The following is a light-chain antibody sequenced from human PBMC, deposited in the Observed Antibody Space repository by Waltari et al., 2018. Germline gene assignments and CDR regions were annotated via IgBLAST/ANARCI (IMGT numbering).Light chain of an antibody. Sequence: DIQMTQSPSSLSASVGDRVNITCRASQSISSYLNWYQQKPGKDPKLLIYAASSLQSGVPSRFSGSGSGTDFTITISSLQPEDFATYYCQQSYSTPLTFGGGTKVEIK. J-gene: IGKJ4*01. CDR1: QSISSY. CDR3: QQSYSTPLT. V-gene: IGKV1-39*01. CDR2: AAS.